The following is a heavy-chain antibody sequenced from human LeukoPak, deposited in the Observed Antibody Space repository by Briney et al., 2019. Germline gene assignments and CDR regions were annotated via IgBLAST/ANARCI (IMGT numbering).Heavy chain of an antibody. CDR1: GGSFSGYY. J-gene: IGHJ6*03. CDR3: ARGRSSSSARYYYMDV. Sequence: SETLSFTCAVYGGSFSGYYWSWIRQPPGKGLEWIGEINHSGSTNYNPSLKSRVTISVDTSKNQFSLKLSSVTAADTAVYYCARGRSSSSARYYYMDVWGKGTTVTISS. D-gene: IGHD6-6*01. CDR2: INHSGST. V-gene: IGHV4-34*01.